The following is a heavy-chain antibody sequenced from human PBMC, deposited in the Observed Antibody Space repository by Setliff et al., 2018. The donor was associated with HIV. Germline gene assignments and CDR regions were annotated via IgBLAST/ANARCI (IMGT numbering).Heavy chain of an antibody. J-gene: IGHJ1*01. D-gene: IGHD5-12*01. CDR3: ATPGYDDDVFGYFRF. V-gene: IGHV4-39*01. CDR1: GGLISSSGSY. CDR2: IYSTGRT. Sequence: PSETLSLTCTVSGGLISSSGSYWGWIRQPPGKGLEWIGNIYSTGRTYYKLSLESRVTISIDTSKNQLSLSVNSVTAADTATYYCATPGYDDDVFGYFRFWGRGTLVTSPQ.